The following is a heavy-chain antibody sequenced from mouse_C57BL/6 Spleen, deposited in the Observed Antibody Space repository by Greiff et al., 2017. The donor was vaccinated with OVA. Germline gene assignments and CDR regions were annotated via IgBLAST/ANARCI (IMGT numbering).Heavy chain of an antibody. V-gene: IGHV1-82*01. CDR3: ARMEGYDYGNYFDY. D-gene: IGHD2-4*01. CDR2: IYPGDGDT. CDR1: GYAFSSSW. J-gene: IGHJ2*01. Sequence: QVQLKESGPELVKPGASVKISCKASGYAFSSSWMNWVKQRPGKGLEWIGRIYPGDGDTNYNGKFKGKATLTADKSSSTAYMQLSSLTSEDSAVYFCARMEGYDYGNYFDYWGQGTTLTVSS.